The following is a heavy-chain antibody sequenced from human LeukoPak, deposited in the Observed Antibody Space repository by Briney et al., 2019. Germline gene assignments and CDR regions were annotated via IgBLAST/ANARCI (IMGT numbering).Heavy chain of an antibody. CDR1: GGSFSGYY. CDR2: INHSGST. V-gene: IGHV4-34*01. Sequence: PSETLSHTCAVYGGSFSGYYWSWIRQPPGKGLEWIGEINHSGSTNYNPSLKSRVTISVDTSKNQFSLKLSSVTAADTAVYYCARGRIVVVPAAIKLYDYWGQGTLVTVSS. J-gene: IGHJ4*02. D-gene: IGHD2-2*01. CDR3: ARGRIVVVPAAIKLYDY.